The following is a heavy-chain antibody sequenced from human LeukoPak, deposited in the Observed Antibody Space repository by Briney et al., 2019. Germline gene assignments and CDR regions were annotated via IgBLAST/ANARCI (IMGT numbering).Heavy chain of an antibody. V-gene: IGHV3-7*01. Sequence: PGGSLRLSCAASGFTFSSYWMSWVRQAPGKGLEWVANIKQDGSEKYYVDSVKGRFTISRDNAKNSLYLQMNSLRAEDTAVYYCARESYGDYYYYYYGMDVWGQGTTVTVSS. D-gene: IGHD4-17*01. CDR2: IKQDGSEK. J-gene: IGHJ6*02. CDR1: GFTFSSYW. CDR3: ARESYGDYYYYYYGMDV.